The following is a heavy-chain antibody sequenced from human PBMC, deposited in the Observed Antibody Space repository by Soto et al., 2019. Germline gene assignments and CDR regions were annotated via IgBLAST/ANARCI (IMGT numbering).Heavy chain of an antibody. Sequence: LSLTCTVSGGSIISYYWSWIRQPAGKGLEWIGRIYTSGSTNYNPSLKSRVTMSVDTSKNQFSLKLSSVTAAGTAVYYCARACSSNSCYDVFEYWGQGTLVTVSS. CDR1: GGSIISYY. J-gene: IGHJ4*03. D-gene: IGHD2-2*01. CDR2: IYTSGST. V-gene: IGHV4-4*07. CDR3: ARACSSNSCYDVFEY.